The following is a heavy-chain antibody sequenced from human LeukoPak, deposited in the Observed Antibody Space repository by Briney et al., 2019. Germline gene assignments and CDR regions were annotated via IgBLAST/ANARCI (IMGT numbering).Heavy chain of an antibody. CDR1: GYTLTELS. CDR2: FDPEDGET. Sequence: ASVKVSCKVSGYTLTELSMHWVRQAPGKGLEWMGGFDPEDGETIYAQKFQGRVTMTEDTSTDTAYMELSSLRAEDTAVYYCARDYDGSGGLYYFDYWGQGTLVTVSS. V-gene: IGHV1-24*01. CDR3: ARDYDGSGGLYYFDY. J-gene: IGHJ4*02. D-gene: IGHD3-10*01.